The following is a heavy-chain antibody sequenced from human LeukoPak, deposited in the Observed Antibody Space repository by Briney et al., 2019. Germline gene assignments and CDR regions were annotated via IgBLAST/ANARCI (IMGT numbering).Heavy chain of an antibody. D-gene: IGHD2/OR15-2a*01. CDR2: ISGSGNGGSI. Sequence: GGSLRLSGSASGFVFSIYTMYWVRQAPGKGPEYVSTISGSGNGGSIYYAASVKGRFTISRDDSKSIVYLQMNGLRSEDTAVYYCVKDFGRVRGTPDSWGQGTLVTVSS. CDR3: VKDFGRVRGTPDS. V-gene: IGHV3-64D*06. CDR1: GFVFSIYT. J-gene: IGHJ4*02.